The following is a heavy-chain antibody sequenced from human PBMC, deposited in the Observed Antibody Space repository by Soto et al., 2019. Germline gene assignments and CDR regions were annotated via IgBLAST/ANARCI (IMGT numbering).Heavy chain of an antibody. CDR3: ARVFGDPPILYYYGMDV. Sequence: GGSLRLSCAASGFTFSTYSMNWVRQAPGKGLEWVSSISSSSSYIFYADSVKGRFTISRDNAKNSLYLHMNSLRAEDTAVYYCARVFGDPPILYYYGMDVWGQGTTVTVSS. CDR1: GFTFSTYS. J-gene: IGHJ6*02. V-gene: IGHV3-21*01. D-gene: IGHD3-10*01. CDR2: ISSSSSYI.